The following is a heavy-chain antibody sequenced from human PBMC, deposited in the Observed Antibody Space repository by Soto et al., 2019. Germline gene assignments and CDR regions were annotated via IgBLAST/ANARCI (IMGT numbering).Heavy chain of an antibody. V-gene: IGHV4-34*01. CDR2: INHSGST. CDR3: ARDTRYCTNGVCLFYYYYGMDV. Sequence: SESLSLTCAVYGGSFSGYYWSWIRQPPGKGLEWIGEINHSGSTNYNPSLKSRVTISVDTSKNQFSLKLSSVTAADTAVYYCARDTRYCTNGVCLFYYYYGMDVWGQGTTVTVSS. D-gene: IGHD2-8*01. CDR1: GGSFSGYY. J-gene: IGHJ6*02.